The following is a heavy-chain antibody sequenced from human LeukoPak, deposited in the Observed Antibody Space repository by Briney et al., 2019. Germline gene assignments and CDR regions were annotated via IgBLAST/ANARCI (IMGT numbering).Heavy chain of an antibody. V-gene: IGHV3-66*02. CDR2: IYSGGST. Sequence: PGGSLRLSCAASGFTVSSNYMSWVRQAPGKGLEWVSVIYSGGSTYYADSVKGRFTISRDNSKNTLYLQMNSLRAEDTAVYYCARGPGDFWSGYYAWYFDYWGQGTLVTVSS. J-gene: IGHJ4*02. CDR3: ARGPGDFWSGYYAWYFDY. D-gene: IGHD3-3*01. CDR1: GFTVSSNY.